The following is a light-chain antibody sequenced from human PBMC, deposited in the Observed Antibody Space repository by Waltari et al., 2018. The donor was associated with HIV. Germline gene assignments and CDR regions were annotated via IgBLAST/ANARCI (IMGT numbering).Light chain of an antibody. CDR2: DVR. Sequence: QSALTQPASVSGSPGQSITISCTGTRSDVGGYNYVSWYQQHPGEAPTLIIYDVRNRPSGVSNRFSGSKSGNTASLTISGLQAEDEADYYCSSYTIKSTLEFGGGTKLTVL. CDR3: SSYTIKSTLE. CDR1: RSDVGGYNY. J-gene: IGLJ2*01. V-gene: IGLV2-14*03.